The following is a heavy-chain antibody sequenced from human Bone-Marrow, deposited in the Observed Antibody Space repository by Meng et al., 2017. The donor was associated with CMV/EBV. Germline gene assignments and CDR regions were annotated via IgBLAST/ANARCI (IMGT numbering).Heavy chain of an antibody. CDR1: GFTSSSYA. CDR3: AKDLRGWNYAILGAFDI. Sequence: GGSLRLSCAASGFTSSSYAMHWVRQAPGKGLEWVAVISYDGSNKYYADSVKGRFTISRDNSKNTLYLQMNSLRTEDTAVYYCAKDLRGWNYAILGAFDIWGQATIATVSS. J-gene: IGHJ3*02. CDR2: ISYDGSNK. D-gene: IGHD1-7*01. V-gene: IGHV3-30-3*01.